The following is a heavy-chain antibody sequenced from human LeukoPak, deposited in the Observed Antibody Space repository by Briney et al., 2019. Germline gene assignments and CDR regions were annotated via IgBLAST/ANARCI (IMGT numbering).Heavy chain of an antibody. V-gene: IGHV3-66*01. J-gene: IGHJ5*02. CDR1: GFTVSTNY. CDR3: ARGSIGPRSWFDP. Sequence: AGGSLRLSCAAAGFTVSTNYMSWVRQAPGKGLEWVSVIFSNGNTYYADSVTGRFSMSRDNSKNTLFLQMNSLRDEDTAVYYCARGSIGPRSWFDPWGQGTLVTVSS. CDR2: IFSNGNT. D-gene: IGHD2-2*01.